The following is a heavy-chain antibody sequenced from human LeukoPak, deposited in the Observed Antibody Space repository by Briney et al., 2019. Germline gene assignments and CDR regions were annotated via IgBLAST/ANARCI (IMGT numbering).Heavy chain of an antibody. D-gene: IGHD3-16*01. Sequence: ASVKVSCKASGYTFTSYDINWVRQATGQGLEWMGWMNPNSGNAGYAQKFQGRVTMTRNTSISTAYMELSSLRSEDTAVYYCARVIGGIMLNWFDPWGQGTLVTVSS. J-gene: IGHJ5*02. V-gene: IGHV1-8*01. CDR2: MNPNSGNA. CDR3: ARVIGGIMLNWFDP. CDR1: GYTFTSYD.